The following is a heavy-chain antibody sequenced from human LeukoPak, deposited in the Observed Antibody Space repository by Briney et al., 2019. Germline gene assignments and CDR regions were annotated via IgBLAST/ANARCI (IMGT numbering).Heavy chain of an antibody. V-gene: IGHV1-2*02. CDR3: ARERTTVVTLDYYYGMDV. Sequence: ASVKVSCKASGYSFTGYYIHWVRQAPGQGLEWMGWINPNSGGTKYAQKFQGRLTMTRDTSISTANMELSRLRSDDTAVYYCARERTTVVTLDYYYGMDVWGQGTTVSVSS. CDR2: INPNSGGT. D-gene: IGHD4-23*01. CDR1: GYSFTGYY. J-gene: IGHJ6*02.